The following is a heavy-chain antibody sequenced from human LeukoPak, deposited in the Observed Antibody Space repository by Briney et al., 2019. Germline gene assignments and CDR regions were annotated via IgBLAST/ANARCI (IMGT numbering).Heavy chain of an antibody. Sequence: SETLSLTCTVSGGSISSGSYYWSWIRQPAGKGLEWIGRIYTSGSTNYNPSLKSRVTISVDTSKNQFSLRLNSVTAADTAVYFCASPSVLWFGEFRDAFDIWGQGTMVTVSS. CDR1: GGSISSGSYY. D-gene: IGHD3-10*01. CDR3: ASPSVLWFGEFRDAFDI. J-gene: IGHJ3*02. V-gene: IGHV4-61*02. CDR2: IYTSGST.